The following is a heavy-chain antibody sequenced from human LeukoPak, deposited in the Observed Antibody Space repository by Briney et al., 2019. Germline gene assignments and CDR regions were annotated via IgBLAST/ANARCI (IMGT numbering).Heavy chain of an antibody. CDR1: GGSISSHY. D-gene: IGHD6-25*01. J-gene: IGHJ3*02. CDR3: ARSAIDAFDI. Sequence: PSETLSLTCTVSGGSISSHYWSWIRQPPGKGLEWIGYIYYSGSTNYNPSLKGRVTMSVDTSKNQFSLRLSSVTAADTAVYYCARSAIDAFDIWGQGTMVTVSS. V-gene: IGHV4-59*11. CDR2: IYYSGST.